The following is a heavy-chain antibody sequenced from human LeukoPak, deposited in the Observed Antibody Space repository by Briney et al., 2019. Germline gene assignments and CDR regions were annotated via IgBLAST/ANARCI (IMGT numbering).Heavy chain of an antibody. CDR1: GGTFSSNA. CDR3: ARGLLTPKGYSYGTDY. D-gene: IGHD5-18*01. J-gene: IGHJ4*02. V-gene: IGHV1-69*04. CDR2: IIPILVIA. Sequence: SVKVSCKASGGTFSSNAISWVRKAPGQGLEWMGRIIPILVIANYAQKFEGRVTITADKSTSTAYMEPSSLRSEDTAVYYCARGLLTPKGYSYGTDYWGQGTLVTVSS.